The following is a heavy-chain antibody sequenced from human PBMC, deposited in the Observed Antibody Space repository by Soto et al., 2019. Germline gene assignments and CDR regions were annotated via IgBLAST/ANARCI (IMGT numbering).Heavy chain of an antibody. CDR3: ARVTYYYYGLDV. CDR1: VFTFRIYW. V-gene: IGHV3-7*03. J-gene: IGHJ6*02. CDR2: IKQDGSER. Sequence: LXLSCAASVFTFRIYWMTWVRQAPGKGLEWVANIKQDGSERNYVDSVKGRFTISRDNAKNSLYLQVNSLRAEDTAVYYCARVTYYYYGLDVWGQGTTVTVSS.